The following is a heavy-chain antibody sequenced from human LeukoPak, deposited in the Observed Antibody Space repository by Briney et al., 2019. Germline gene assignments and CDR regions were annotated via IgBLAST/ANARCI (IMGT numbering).Heavy chain of an antibody. Sequence: SETLSLTCSVSGGSISSYYWSWIRQPPGKGLEWIGYIFYSGSTNYNPSLMSRVTISIDTSKKQFSLKMRSVTAADTAVYYCARLEGQQRVYYYYGMDVWGKGTTVTVSS. CDR1: GGSISSYY. CDR3: ARLEGQQRVYYYYGMDV. V-gene: IGHV4-59*01. J-gene: IGHJ6*04. D-gene: IGHD6-13*01. CDR2: IFYSGST.